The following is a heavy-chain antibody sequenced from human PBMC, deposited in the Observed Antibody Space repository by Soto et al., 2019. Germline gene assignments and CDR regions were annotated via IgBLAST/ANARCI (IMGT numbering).Heavy chain of an antibody. Sequence: QVQLVESGGGVVQPGRSLRLSCAASGFTFGNNGMHWVRQAPGKGLEWVAVIWFDGSKEYYVDSVKGRFTISRDNSENMLYLQMNSLRPDDTAVYYCARFTGGDPSGCLDYWGRGTLVTVSS. D-gene: IGHD3-22*01. V-gene: IGHV3-33*01. CDR2: IWFDGSKE. CDR3: ARFTGGDPSGCLDY. J-gene: IGHJ4*02. CDR1: GFTFGNNG.